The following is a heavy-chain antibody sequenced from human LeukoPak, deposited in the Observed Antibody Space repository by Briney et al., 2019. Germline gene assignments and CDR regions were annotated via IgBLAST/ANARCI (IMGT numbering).Heavy chain of an antibody. V-gene: IGHV4-59*01. Sequence: TPSETLSLTCTVSGGSISSYYWSWIRQPPGKGLEWIGYIYYSGSTNYNPSLKSRVTISVDTSKNQFSLKLSSVTAADTAVYYCGRGRGFDVFDIWGQGTMVTVSS. CDR2: IYYSGST. D-gene: IGHD3-10*01. CDR3: GRGRGFDVFDI. J-gene: IGHJ3*02. CDR1: GGSISSYY.